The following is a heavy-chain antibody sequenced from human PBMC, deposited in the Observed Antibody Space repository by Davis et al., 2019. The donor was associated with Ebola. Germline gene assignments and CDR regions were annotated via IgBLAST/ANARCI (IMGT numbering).Heavy chain of an antibody. Sequence: GESLKISCAASGFTFSSYEMKWVRQAPGKGLEWVSAISGSGGSTYYADSVKGRFTISRDNSKNTLYLQMNSLRAEDTAVYYCAKWDCSGGSCYGMDVWGQGTTVTVSS. CDR2: ISGSGGST. V-gene: IGHV3-23*01. J-gene: IGHJ6*02. CDR1: GFTFSSYE. CDR3: AKWDCSGGSCYGMDV. D-gene: IGHD2-15*01.